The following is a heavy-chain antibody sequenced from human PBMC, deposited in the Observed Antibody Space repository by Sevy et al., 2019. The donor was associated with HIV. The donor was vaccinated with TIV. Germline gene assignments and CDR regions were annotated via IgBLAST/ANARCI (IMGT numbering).Heavy chain of an antibody. CDR2: LSYDGSNK. CDR1: GFTFNMYG. CDR3: AKDQGSSWYFDY. Sequence: GGSLRLSCGASGFTFNMYGIHWVRQAPGKGLEWVAVLSYDGSNKYNADSVKGRFTISRDNSKNTLYLQMNSLRAEDTAVYYCAKDQGSSWYFDYWGQGTLVTVSS. J-gene: IGHJ4*02. D-gene: IGHD6-13*01. V-gene: IGHV3-30-3*01.